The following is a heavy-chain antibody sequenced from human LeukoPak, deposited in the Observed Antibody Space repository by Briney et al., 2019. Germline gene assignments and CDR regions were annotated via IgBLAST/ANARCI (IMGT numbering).Heavy chain of an antibody. D-gene: IGHD3-22*01. CDR3: ARDDSSSTEYFLH. Sequence: SETLSLTCTVSGGSINSYYWNWIRQPPGKGLEWIGYIHYSGSTNYNPSLKSRVTMSVDTSKNQFSLQLSSVTAADTAVYYCARDDSSSTEYFLHWGQGTLVTVSS. CDR2: IHYSGST. CDR1: GGSINSYY. V-gene: IGHV4-59*01. J-gene: IGHJ1*01.